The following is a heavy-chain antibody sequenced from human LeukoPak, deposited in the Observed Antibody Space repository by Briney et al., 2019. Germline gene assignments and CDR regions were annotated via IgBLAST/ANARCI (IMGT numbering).Heavy chain of an antibody. D-gene: IGHD2-21*02. CDR1: GGSFSGYY. CDR3: ARGRGDCPTDY. CDR2: INHSGST. V-gene: IGHV4-34*01. J-gene: IGHJ4*02. Sequence: ASETLSLTCAVYGGSFSGYYWSWIRQPPGKGLEWIREINHSGSTNYNPSLKSRVTISVDTSKNQFSLKLSSVTAADTAVHYCARGRGDCPTDYWGQGTLVTVSS.